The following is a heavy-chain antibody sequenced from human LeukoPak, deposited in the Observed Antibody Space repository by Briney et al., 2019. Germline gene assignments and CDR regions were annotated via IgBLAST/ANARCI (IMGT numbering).Heavy chain of an antibody. D-gene: IGHD1-1*01. J-gene: IGHJ4*02. CDR3: ARDSVMHDGMTSPPDY. CDR1: GYTFTAYY. CDR2: INPNSGGT. V-gene: IGHV1-2*02. Sequence: ASVTVSCKASGYTFTAYYVHWVRQAPGQGPEWVGWINPNSGGTTCAQKFQGRVTMTRDTSISTAYMELSSLTSDDTAVYYCARDSVMHDGMTSPPDYWGQGTLVTVSS.